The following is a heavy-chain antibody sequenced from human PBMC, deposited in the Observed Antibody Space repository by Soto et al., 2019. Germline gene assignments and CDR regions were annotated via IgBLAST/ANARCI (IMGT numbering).Heavy chain of an antibody. Sequence: PSEXLSLTCAVYGWPFSGYYWSWIRQPPGKGLEWIGDINHSGSTNYNPSLKSRVTISVDTSKNQSSLKLSSVTAADTAVYYCARGVGVVVXAATGPVGYYYYMDVWGKGTTVTVSS. J-gene: IGHJ6*03. CDR2: INHSGST. D-gene: IGHD2-2*01. V-gene: IGHV4-34*01. CDR1: GWPFSGYY. CDR3: ARGVGVVVXAATGPVGYYYYMDV.